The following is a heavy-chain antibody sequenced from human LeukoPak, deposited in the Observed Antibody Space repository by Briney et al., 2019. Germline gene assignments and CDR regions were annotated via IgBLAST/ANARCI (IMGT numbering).Heavy chain of an antibody. J-gene: IGHJ6*03. CDR3: ARDLSRAVAGTGRYYYYMDV. CDR2: IYTSGST. Sequence: SETLSLTCTVSGGSISSYYWSWIRQPAGKGLEWIGRIYTSGSTNYNPSLKSRLTISVDKSKNQFSLKLSSVTAADTAVYYCARDLSRAVAGTGRYYYYMDVWGKGTTVTVSS. CDR1: GGSISSYY. V-gene: IGHV4-4*07. D-gene: IGHD6-19*01.